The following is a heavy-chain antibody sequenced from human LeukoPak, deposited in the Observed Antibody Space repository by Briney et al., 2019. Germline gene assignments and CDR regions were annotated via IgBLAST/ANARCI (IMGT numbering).Heavy chain of an antibody. D-gene: IGHD6-19*01. J-gene: IGHJ4*02. CDR2: IYQSGST. V-gene: IGHV4-38-2*01. CDR3: ARQPRALAGKSYFDF. CDR1: GYSISSGYY. Sequence: SETLSLTCAVSGYSISSGYYWGWIRQPPGNGLEWIGSIYQSGSTYYNPFLKSRATISVDTSKNQFFLKLTSVTAADTAVYYCARQPRALAGKSYFDFWGQGTLVSVSS.